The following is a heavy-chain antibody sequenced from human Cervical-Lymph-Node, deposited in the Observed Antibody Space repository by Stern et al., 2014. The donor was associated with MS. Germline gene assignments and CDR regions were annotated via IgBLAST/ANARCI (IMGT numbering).Heavy chain of an antibody. V-gene: IGHV3-30-3*01. D-gene: IGHD4-17*01. CDR3: AIASYGDSQYCYFDL. Sequence: DQLVESGGGVVQPGRSLRLSCAAPGFTFSSYAMHWVRQAPGKGLGWVAVISYEGSNKYYADSVKGRFTISRDNSNSTLDLQMNSLRAEDTALYYCAIASYGDSQYCYFDLWGRGTLVTVSS. CDR1: GFTFSSYA. J-gene: IGHJ2*01. CDR2: ISYEGSNK.